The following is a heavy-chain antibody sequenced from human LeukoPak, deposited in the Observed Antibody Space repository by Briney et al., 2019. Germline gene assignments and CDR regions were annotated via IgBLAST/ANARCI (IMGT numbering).Heavy chain of an antibody. Sequence: GGSLRLSCAASGFTFSDHYMDWVRQAPGKGLEWVGRTRNKANSYTTEYAASVKGRFTISRDDSKNSLYLQMNSLKTEDTAVYYCARASSGWPDYWGQGTLVTVSS. V-gene: IGHV3-72*01. CDR2: TRNKANSYTT. CDR3: ARASSGWPDY. J-gene: IGHJ4*02. D-gene: IGHD6-19*01. CDR1: GFTFSDHY.